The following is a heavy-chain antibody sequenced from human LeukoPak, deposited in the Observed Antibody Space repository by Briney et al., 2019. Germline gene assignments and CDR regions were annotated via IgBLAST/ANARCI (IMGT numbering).Heavy chain of an antibody. V-gene: IGHV3-23*01. J-gene: IGHJ4*02. CDR1: GFTFSSYA. CDR3: AKDHAAQVQTPFDY. Sequence: GGSLRLSCAASGFTFSSYAMSWVRQAPGKGLEWVSAISGSGGSTYYADSVKGRFTISRDNSKNTLYLQMNSLRAEDTTVYYCAKDHAAQVQTPFDYWGQGTLVTVSS. CDR2: ISGSGGST. D-gene: IGHD2-15*01.